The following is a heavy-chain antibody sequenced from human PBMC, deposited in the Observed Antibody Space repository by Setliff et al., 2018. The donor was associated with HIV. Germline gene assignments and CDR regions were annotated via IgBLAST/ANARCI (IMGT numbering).Heavy chain of an antibody. CDR1: GDSLSNYV. Sequence: TCKASGDSLSNYVITWVRRAPGQGLEWMGGIVPLFGTTNYAQNFQGRLTITTDQIMTTAYMELTSLRSEDTAVYYCASGSGYCTKGDCYIGVHRTPDKYYFDSWGQGTLVTVSS. CDR2: IVPLFGTT. J-gene: IGHJ4*02. V-gene: IGHV1-69*05. D-gene: IGHD2-8*01. CDR3: ASGSGYCTKGDCYIGVHRTPDKYYFDS.